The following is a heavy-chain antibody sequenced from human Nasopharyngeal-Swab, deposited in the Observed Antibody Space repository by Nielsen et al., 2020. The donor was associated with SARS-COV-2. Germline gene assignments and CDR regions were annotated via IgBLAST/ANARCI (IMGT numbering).Heavy chain of an antibody. J-gene: IGHJ3*02. CDR3: ARPGSSGSYDAFDI. Sequence: GGSLRLSCAASGFTFSSYWMHWVRQAPGKGLVWVSRINSDGSSTRDADSVKGRFTIFRDNAKNTLYLQMNSLRAEDTAVYYCARPGSSGSYDAFDIWGQGTMVTVSS. CDR2: INSDGSST. V-gene: IGHV3-74*01. D-gene: IGHD6-19*01. CDR1: GFTFSSYW.